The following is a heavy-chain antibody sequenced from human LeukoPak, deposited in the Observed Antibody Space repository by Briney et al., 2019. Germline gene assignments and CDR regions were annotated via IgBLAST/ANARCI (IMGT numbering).Heavy chain of an antibody. CDR1: GFTFRSYW. Sequence: PGGSLRLSCAASGFTFRSYWMTWVRQAPGKGLEWVANIKQDGSEKYYVDSVKGRFTISRDNAKSSLYLQMNSLRAEDTAVYYRVRRPMGVTDYFDYWGQGTLVTVSS. J-gene: IGHJ4*02. D-gene: IGHD3-10*01. CDR2: IKQDGSEK. CDR3: VRRPMGVTDYFDY. V-gene: IGHV3-7*01.